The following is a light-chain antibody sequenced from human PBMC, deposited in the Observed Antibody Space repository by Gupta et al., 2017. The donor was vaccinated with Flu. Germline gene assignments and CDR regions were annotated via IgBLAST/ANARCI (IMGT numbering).Light chain of an antibody. J-gene: IGLJ2*01. CDR3: SSYGSSNILV. V-gene: IGLV2-8*03. Sequence: TSGVVGGYNFVSWYQHHPSEAPILIIYEVTKRPSGVPDRFFGSKCGNTASLTVSGLQAEDEADYYCSSYGSSNILVFGGGTKLTVL. CDR1: SGVVGGYNF. CDR2: EVT.